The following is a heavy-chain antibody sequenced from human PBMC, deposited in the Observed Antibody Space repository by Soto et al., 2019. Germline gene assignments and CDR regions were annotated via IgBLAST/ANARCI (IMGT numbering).Heavy chain of an antibody. CDR2: IDPSGGST. V-gene: IGHV1-46*01. Sequence: ASVKVSCKTSGFTFTTYYIHWVRQAPGQGLEWMGMIDPSGGSTTYAQKFQGRITMTSDMSTSTVYMELSSLRSEDTAVYYCARVPYDNTGYYEFWGKGTLVNVAA. J-gene: IGHJ4*02. CDR1: GFTFTTYY. CDR3: ARVPYDNTGYYEF. D-gene: IGHD3-22*01.